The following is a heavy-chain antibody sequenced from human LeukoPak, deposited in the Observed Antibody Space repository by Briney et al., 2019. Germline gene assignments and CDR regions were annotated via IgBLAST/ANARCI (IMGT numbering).Heavy chain of an antibody. CDR2: ISSSGSTI. Sequence: PGGSLRLSCAASGFTFGTYAMSWVRQAPGKGLEWVSYISSSGSTIYYADSVKGRFTISRDNAKNSLYLQMNSLRAEDTAVYYCASSTYYYDSSGYYYGYWGQGTLVTVSS. CDR3: ASSTYYYDSSGYYYGY. CDR1: GFTFGTYA. V-gene: IGHV3-48*03. J-gene: IGHJ4*02. D-gene: IGHD3-22*01.